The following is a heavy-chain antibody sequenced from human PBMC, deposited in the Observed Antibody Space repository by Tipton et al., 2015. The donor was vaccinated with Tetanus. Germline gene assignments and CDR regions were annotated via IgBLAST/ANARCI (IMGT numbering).Heavy chain of an antibody. CDR1: GFTFRSYG. CDR3: ASGRTLDY. V-gene: IGHV3-33*03. CDR2: LWFDGGDE. Sequence: SLRLSCAASGFTFRSYGMHWVRQAPGKGLEWVAVLWFDGGDEYYADSVKGRFTISRDNAKNSLYLQINSLRAEDAALYYCASGRTLDYWGQGTLVTVSS. J-gene: IGHJ4*02. D-gene: IGHD6-25*01.